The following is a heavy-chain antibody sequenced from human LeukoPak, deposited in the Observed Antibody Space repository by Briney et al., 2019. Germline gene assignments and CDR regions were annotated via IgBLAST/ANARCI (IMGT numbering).Heavy chain of an antibody. Sequence: PSETLSLTCNVSGYPISRGYYWGWIRQPPGKGLEWIGSVHHTGSTYYNPSLGSRVSISVDKSTNHISLEVTSVTAADTAVYYCARDWGFGDSEDWFDPWGQGTLVTVSS. D-gene: IGHD3-10*01. V-gene: IGHV4-38-2*02. CDR3: ARDWGFGDSEDWFDP. J-gene: IGHJ5*02. CDR1: GYPISRGYY. CDR2: VHHTGST.